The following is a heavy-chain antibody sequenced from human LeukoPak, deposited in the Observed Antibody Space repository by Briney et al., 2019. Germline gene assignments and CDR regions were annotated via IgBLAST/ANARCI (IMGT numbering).Heavy chain of an antibody. V-gene: IGHV3-7*01. J-gene: IGHJ3*01. Sequence: GGSLRLSCAASGFPFSTYWMNWIRQAPGKGLEWVANINPDGRTINYGDPVKGRFTISRDNARNTLFLQMNSLRAEDAAVYYCATYVDTVRYDAFDVWGQGTMVTVSS. CDR2: INPDGRTI. CDR3: ATYVDTVRYDAFDV. CDR1: GFPFSTYW. D-gene: IGHD5-18*01.